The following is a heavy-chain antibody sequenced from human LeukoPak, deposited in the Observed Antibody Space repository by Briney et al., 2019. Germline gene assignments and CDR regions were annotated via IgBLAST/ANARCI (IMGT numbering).Heavy chain of an antibody. J-gene: IGHJ6*03. CDR2: IKPDGSEK. Sequence: GGSLRLSCAASGFTFNNYWMNWVRQAPGKGLEWVANIKPDGSEKNSVDSVKGRFTISRDDSKNTLYLQMNSLRAEDAAIYYCARAQWRTYSYYYMDVWGKGTTVTVSS. V-gene: IGHV3-7*03. CDR3: ARAQWRTYSYYYMDV. CDR1: GFTFNNYW. D-gene: IGHD6-19*01.